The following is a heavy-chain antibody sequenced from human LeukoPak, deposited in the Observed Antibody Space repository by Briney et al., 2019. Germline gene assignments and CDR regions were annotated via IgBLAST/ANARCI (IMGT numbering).Heavy chain of an antibody. CDR1: GLTLSRYA. J-gene: IGHJ6*03. CDR3: VKKVYYYMDV. Sequence: TGRSLRLSCAASGLTLSRYAVNWARQAPGRGLEWVSYISPSGDSTVYAESVKGRFTISRDNSKNMLYLQMDSLRAEDTAIYYCVKKVYYYMDVWGKGTTVTVSS. V-gene: IGHV3-23*01. CDR2: ISPSGDST.